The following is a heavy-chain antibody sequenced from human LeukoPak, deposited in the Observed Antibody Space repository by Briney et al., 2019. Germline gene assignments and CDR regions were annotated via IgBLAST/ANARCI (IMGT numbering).Heavy chain of an antibody. D-gene: IGHD4-17*01. CDR2: IYYSGST. CDR1: GGSISSYY. CDR3: ARDPLYTTV. V-gene: IGHV4-59*01. J-gene: IGHJ4*02. Sequence: SETLSLTCTVSGGSISSYYWSWVRQPPGKGLEWIGNIYYSGSTNYNPSLKSRVTISVDTSKNQFSLKLSSVTAADTAVYYCARDPLYTTVWGQGTLVTVSS.